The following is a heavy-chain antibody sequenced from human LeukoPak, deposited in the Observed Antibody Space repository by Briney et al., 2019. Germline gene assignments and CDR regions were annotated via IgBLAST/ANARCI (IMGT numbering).Heavy chain of an antibody. CDR3: AGSSGWLFDD. D-gene: IGHD6-19*01. J-gene: IGHJ4*02. CDR1: GFTFTNYS. Sequence: GGSLRLSCAGSGFTFTNYSMNWVRQAPGKGLEWVANINEDGSQIYYVASVKGRFTISRDNTKNSVYLQMNSLRAEETAVYYGAGSSGWLFDDWGQGTLVAVSS. CDR2: INEDGSQI. V-gene: IGHV3-7*01.